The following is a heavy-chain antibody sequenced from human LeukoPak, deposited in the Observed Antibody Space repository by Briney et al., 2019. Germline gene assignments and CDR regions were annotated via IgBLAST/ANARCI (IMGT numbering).Heavy chain of an antibody. Sequence: GGSLRLSCAASGFTFSSYSMTWVRQAPGKGPEWVSGISGSGDTTHYADSVKGRFTISRDNSKDTLYLQMNSLRAEDTAVYYCAKDSLVVVPAAIPYWGQGTLVTVSS. J-gene: IGHJ4*02. V-gene: IGHV3-23*01. CDR2: ISGSGDTT. CDR1: GFTFSSYS. D-gene: IGHD2-2*01. CDR3: AKDSLVVVPAAIPY.